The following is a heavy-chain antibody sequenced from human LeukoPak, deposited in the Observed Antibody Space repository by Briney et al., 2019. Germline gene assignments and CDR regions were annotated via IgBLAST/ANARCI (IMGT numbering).Heavy chain of an antibody. Sequence: SETLSLTCAVYGGSFSGYYWSWIRQPPGKGLEWIGEINHSGSTNYNPSLKSRVTISVDTSKNQFSLKLSSVTAADTAVYYCTSPCGGDCYSGVGYWGQGTLVTVSS. CDR3: TSPCGGDCYSGVGY. V-gene: IGHV4-34*01. J-gene: IGHJ4*02. CDR1: GGSFSGYY. D-gene: IGHD2-21*02. CDR2: INHSGST.